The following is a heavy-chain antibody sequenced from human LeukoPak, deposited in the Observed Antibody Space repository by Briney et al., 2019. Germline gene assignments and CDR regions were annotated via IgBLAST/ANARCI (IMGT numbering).Heavy chain of an antibody. CDR2: INTNTGNP. CDR3: ARASGWIQLWLRTGFDY. Sequence: GASVKVSCKASGYTFTSYAMNWVRQAPGQGLEWMGWINTNTGNPTYAQGFTGRFVFSLDTSVSTAYLQISSLKAEDTAVYHCARASGWIQLWLRTGFDYWGQGTLVTVSS. CDR1: GYTFTSYA. J-gene: IGHJ4*02. D-gene: IGHD5-18*01. V-gene: IGHV7-4-1*02.